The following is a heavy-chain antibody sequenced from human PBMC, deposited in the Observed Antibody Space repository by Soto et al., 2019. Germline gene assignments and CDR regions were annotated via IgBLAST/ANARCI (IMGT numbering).Heavy chain of an antibody. CDR3: ARGRVRWNAGTNYYGMDV. CDR1: GGTFSSYA. V-gene: IGHV1-69*12. J-gene: IGHJ6*02. D-gene: IGHD1-1*01. CDR2: IIPIFGTA. Sequence: QVQLVQSGAEVKKPGSSVKVSCKASGGTFSSYAISWVRQAPGQGLEWMGGIIPIFGTANYAQKFQGRVTNTADESTSTAYRELSSLRSEDTAVYYCARGRVRWNAGTNYYGMDVWGQGTTVTVSS.